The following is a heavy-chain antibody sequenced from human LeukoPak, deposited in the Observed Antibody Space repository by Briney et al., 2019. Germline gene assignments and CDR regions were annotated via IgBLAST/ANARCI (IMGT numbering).Heavy chain of an antibody. CDR1: GYSFTNYW. J-gene: IGHJ6*02. CDR2: IYPGDSDT. Sequence: TGESLKISCKASGYSFTNYWIGWVRQMPGKGLEWMGTIYPGDSDTRYSPSFQGQVTISADKSISTAYLQWSSLKASDTAMYYCARYYGGNSVYYYGMDVWGQGTTVTVSS. V-gene: IGHV5-51*01. D-gene: IGHD4-23*01. CDR3: ARYYGGNSVYYYGMDV.